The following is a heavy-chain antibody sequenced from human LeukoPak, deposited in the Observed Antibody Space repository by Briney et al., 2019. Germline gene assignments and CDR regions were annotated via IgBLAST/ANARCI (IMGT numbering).Heavy chain of an antibody. J-gene: IGHJ4*02. V-gene: IGHV3-21*01. Sequence: GGSLRLSCAASGFTFSTYSMNWVRQAPGKGLEWVSFISSSGSYIYYADSVKGRFTISRDNAKNSLYLQMNSLRAEDTAVYYCARARPYSFPDCWGQGTLVTVSS. CDR2: ISSSGSYI. D-gene: IGHD6-13*01. CDR3: ARARPYSFPDC. CDR1: GFTFSTYS.